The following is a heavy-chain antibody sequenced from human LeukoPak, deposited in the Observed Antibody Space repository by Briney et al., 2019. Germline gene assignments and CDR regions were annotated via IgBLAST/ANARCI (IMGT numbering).Heavy chain of an antibody. V-gene: IGHV1-2*02. CDR2: INPNSGGT. J-gene: IGHJ4*02. CDR1: GYTFTGYY. D-gene: IGHD4-23*01. CDR3: ARDFSPDTVARDY. Sequence: ASVKLSCKASGYTFTGYYMHWVRQAPGQGLEWMGWINPNSGGTNYAQKFRGRVTMTRDTSISTAYMELSRLRSDDTAVYYCARDFSPDTVARDYWGQGTLVTVSS.